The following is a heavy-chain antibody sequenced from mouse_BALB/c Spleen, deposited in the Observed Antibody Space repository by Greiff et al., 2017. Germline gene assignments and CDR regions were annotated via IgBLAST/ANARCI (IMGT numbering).Heavy chain of an antibody. J-gene: IGHJ2*01. D-gene: IGHD2-3*01. CDR1: GFTFSDYG. CDR3: ARAPYDGYYFYYFDC. V-gene: IGHV5-15*02. CDR2: ISNLAYSI. Sequence: EVKLVESGGGLVQPGGSRKLSCAASGFTFSDYGMAWVRQAPGKGPEWVAFISNLAYSIYYADTVTGRFTISRENAKNTLYLEMSSLRSEDTAMYYCARAPYDGYYFYYFDCWGQGTTLTVSS.